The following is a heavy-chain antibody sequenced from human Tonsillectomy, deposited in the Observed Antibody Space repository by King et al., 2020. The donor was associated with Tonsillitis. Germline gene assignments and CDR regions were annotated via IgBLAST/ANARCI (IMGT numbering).Heavy chain of an antibody. V-gene: IGHV3-23*04. CDR3: RGTGSGGTTPLDY. J-gene: IGHJ4*02. CDR2: ISGSGGST. CDR1: GFTFSSYA. Sequence: VQLVESGGGLVQPGGSLRLSCAASGFTFSSYAMSWVRQAPGKGLEWVSAISGSGGSTYYADSVKGRFTISRDNSKNTLYLQMNSLRAEDTAVYYCRGTGSGGTTPLDYWGQRTLVTVSS. D-gene: IGHD2-15*01.